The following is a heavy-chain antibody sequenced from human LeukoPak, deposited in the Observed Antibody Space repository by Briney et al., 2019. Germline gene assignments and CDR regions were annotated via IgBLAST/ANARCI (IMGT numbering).Heavy chain of an antibody. CDR1: GYTFTGYY. D-gene: IGHD2-15*01. CDR2: IIPIFGTA. J-gene: IGHJ5*02. Sequence: ASVKVSCKASGYTFTGYYMHWVRQAPGQGLEWMGGIIPIFGTANYAQKFQGRVTITADESTSTAYMELSSLRSEDTAVYYCARNGYCSGGSCDRFDPWGQGTLVTVSS. CDR3: ARNGYCSGGSCDRFDP. V-gene: IGHV1-69*13.